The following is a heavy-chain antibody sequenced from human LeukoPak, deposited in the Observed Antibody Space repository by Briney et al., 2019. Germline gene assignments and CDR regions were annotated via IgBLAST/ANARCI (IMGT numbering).Heavy chain of an antibody. CDR1: GLTFSSYS. D-gene: IGHD2-15*01. Sequence: GGSLRLSCAASGLTFSSYSMNWVRQAPGKGLEWVSSISSSSSYIYYADSVKGRFTISRDNAKNSLYLQMNSLRPDDSAVYYCAKDLGSAITSALALDVWGQGTTVTVSS. J-gene: IGHJ6*02. CDR2: ISSSSSYI. CDR3: AKDLGSAITSALALDV. V-gene: IGHV3-21*04.